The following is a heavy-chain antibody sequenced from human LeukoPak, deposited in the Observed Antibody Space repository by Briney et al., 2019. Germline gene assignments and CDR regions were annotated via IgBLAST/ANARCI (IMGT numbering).Heavy chain of an antibody. Sequence: GGSLRLSCVAAGLPIGDFAMHWVRQAPGKGLEWVSLISGDGVSTFYADSVKGRFSISRDNSKNSLSLEMNSLRTEDTAMYYCARESGKFDYWGQGTLVAVSS. J-gene: IGHJ4*02. V-gene: IGHV3-43*02. CDR2: ISGDGVST. CDR1: GLPIGDFA. CDR3: ARESGKFDY.